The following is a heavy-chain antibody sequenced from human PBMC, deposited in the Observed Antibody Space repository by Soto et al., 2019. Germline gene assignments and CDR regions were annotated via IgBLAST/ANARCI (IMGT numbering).Heavy chain of an antibody. CDR3: ARVRKTGDYNPSYYYYYNMDV. J-gene: IGHJ6*03. V-gene: IGHV1-3*01. CDR2: INAGNGNT. D-gene: IGHD4-4*01. CDR1: GYTFTSYA. Sequence: ASVKVSCKASGYTFTSYAMHWVRQAPGQRLEWMGWINAGNGNTKYSQKFQGRVTITRDTSASTAYMELSSLRSEDTAVYYCARVRKTGDYNPSYYYYYNMDVWGKGTTVTVSS.